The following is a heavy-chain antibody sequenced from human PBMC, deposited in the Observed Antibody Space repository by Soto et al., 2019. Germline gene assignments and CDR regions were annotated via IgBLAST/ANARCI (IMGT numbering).Heavy chain of an antibody. Sequence: SETLSLTCAVYGGSFIGYYWSWIRQPPGKGLEWIGEINHSGSTNYNPSLKSRVTISVDTSKNQFSLKLSSVTAADTAVYYCARISGRHDYGDSIIPLWGQGTLVTVSS. CDR1: GGSFIGYY. CDR3: ARISGRHDYGDSIIPL. V-gene: IGHV4-34*01. D-gene: IGHD4-17*01. J-gene: IGHJ4*02. CDR2: INHSGST.